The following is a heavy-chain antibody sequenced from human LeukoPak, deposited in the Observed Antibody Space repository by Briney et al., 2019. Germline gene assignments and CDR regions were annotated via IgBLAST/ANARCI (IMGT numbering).Heavy chain of an antibody. V-gene: IGHV3-23*01. CDR1: GFTFSTSV. D-gene: IGHD1-26*01. J-gene: IGHJ2*01. Sequence: GGSLRLSCAASGFTFSTSVMSWVRQAPGKGLEWVSAISGTGSSTNYADSVKGRFTISRDNSKNTLYLQMNSLRAEDTAIYYCAKRSSWEFWYFDLWGRGTLVTVSS. CDR3: AKRSSWEFWYFDL. CDR2: ISGTGSST.